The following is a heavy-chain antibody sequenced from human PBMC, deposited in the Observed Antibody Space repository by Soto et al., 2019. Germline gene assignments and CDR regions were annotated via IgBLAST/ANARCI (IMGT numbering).Heavy chain of an antibody. Sequence: PGGSLRRSCAASGFTFSSYSMNWVRQAPGKGLEWVSSISSSSSYIYYADSVKGRFTISRDNAKNSLYLQMNSLRAEDTAVYYCAREVYYDILTGYYRGGPGTFDIWGQGTMVTVSS. D-gene: IGHD3-9*01. CDR1: GFTFSSYS. V-gene: IGHV3-21*01. J-gene: IGHJ3*02. CDR2: ISSSSSYI. CDR3: AREVYYDILTGYYRGGPGTFDI.